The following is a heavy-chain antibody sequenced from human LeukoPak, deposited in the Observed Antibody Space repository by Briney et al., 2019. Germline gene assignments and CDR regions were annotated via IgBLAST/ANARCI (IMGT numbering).Heavy chain of an antibody. CDR3: ARWQKNPYYYDSSRNDAFDI. V-gene: IGHV4-59*01. D-gene: IGHD3-22*01. CDR2: IYYSGST. Sequence: SETLSLTCTVSGGSISSYYWSWIRQPPGKGLEWIGYIYYSGSTNYNPSLKSRVTISVDTSKNQFSLKLSSVTAADTAVYYCARWQKNPYYYDSSRNDAFDIWGQGTMVTVSS. CDR1: GGSISSYY. J-gene: IGHJ3*02.